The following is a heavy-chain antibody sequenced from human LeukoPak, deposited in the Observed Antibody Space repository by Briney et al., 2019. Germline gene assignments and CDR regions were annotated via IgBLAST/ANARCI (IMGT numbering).Heavy chain of an antibody. V-gene: IGHV4-59*12. CDR3: ARDLITMVRGVTTSAWFDP. CDR2: IYYSGST. D-gene: IGHD3-10*01. CDR1: GGSISSYY. J-gene: IGHJ5*02. Sequence: SETLSLTCTVSGGSISSYYWSWIRQPPGKGLEWIGYIYYSGSTNYNPSLKSRVTISVDTSKNQFSLKLSSVTAADTAVYYCARDLITMVRGVTTSAWFDPWGQGTLITVSS.